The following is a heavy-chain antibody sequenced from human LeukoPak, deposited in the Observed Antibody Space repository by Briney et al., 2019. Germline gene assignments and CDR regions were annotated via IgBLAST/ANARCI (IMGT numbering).Heavy chain of an antibody. J-gene: IGHJ5*02. D-gene: IGHD6-13*01. CDR3: AREIAAAGTWWFDP. V-gene: IGHV4-4*09. Sequence: PSETLSLTCTVSGGSISSYYWSWIRQPPGKGLEWIGYIYTSGSTNYNPSLKSRVTISVGTSKNQFSLKLSSVTAADTAVYYCAREIAAAGTWWFDPWGQGTLVTVSS. CDR1: GGSISSYY. CDR2: IYTSGST.